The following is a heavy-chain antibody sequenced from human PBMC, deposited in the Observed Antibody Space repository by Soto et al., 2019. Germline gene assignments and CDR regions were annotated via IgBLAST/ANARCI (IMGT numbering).Heavy chain of an antibody. CDR2: IYYSGST. Sequence: SETLSLTCTVSGGTISDSSYFWDWIRKPPGKGLEWIGNIYYSGSTYYNLSLKSRVTISVDTSKNQFSLKLSSVTAADTAVYYCARRGVSSYYSNYWGLGTLVTVSS. V-gene: IGHV4-39*01. CDR3: ARRGVSSYYSNY. J-gene: IGHJ4*02. CDR1: GGTISDSSYF. D-gene: IGHD2-15*01.